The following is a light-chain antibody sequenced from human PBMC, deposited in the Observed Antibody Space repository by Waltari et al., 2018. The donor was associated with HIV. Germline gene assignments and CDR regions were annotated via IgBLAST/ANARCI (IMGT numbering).Light chain of an antibody. CDR2: DVT. Sequence: QSALTQPASVSGSPGQSITISCSGPTSDIDDYYSFSWYQQHPGQAPKRMIFDVTYRPSGVSSRFSASRSGTTSSLTVSGLQPEDEAEYFCCSQATSGSLMFGGGTKVTVL. J-gene: IGLJ3*02. V-gene: IGLV2-14*03. CDR1: TSDIDDYYS. CDR3: CSQATSGSLM.